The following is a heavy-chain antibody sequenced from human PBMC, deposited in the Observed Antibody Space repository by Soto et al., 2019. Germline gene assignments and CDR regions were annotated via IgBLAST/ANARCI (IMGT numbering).Heavy chain of an antibody. CDR2: IIPIFGTA. J-gene: IGHJ3*02. V-gene: IGHV1-69*13. D-gene: IGHD1-20*01. CDR1: GGTFSSYA. Sequence: ASVKVSCKASGGTFSSYAISWVRQAPGQGLEWMGGIIPIFGTANYAQKFQGRVTITADESTSTAYMELSSLRSEDTAVYYCARDLLTLSRGITGTTQTTPDAFDIWGQGTMVTVSS. CDR3: ARDLLTLSRGITGTTQTTPDAFDI.